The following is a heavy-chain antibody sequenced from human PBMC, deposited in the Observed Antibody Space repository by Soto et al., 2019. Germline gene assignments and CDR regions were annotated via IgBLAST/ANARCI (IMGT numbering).Heavy chain of an antibody. CDR3: AKDFGNLASGFDAFDI. J-gene: IGHJ3*02. V-gene: IGHV3-30*18. Sequence: GGSLRLSCAASGFSFSDFGLNWVRQAPGKGLEWVASISDDESQKYYVDSVKGRFTISRDNSMNTLYLEVNSLTTDDTAVYFCAKDFGNLASGFDAFDIWGHGTMVTVSS. D-gene: IGHD3-10*01. CDR2: ISDDESQK. CDR1: GFSFSDFG.